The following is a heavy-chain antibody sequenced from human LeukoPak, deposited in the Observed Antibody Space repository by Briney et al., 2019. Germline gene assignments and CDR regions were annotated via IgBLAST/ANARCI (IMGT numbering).Heavy chain of an antibody. Sequence: GASVKVSCKASGGTFSSYAISWVRQAPGQGLEWMGRIIPILGIANYAQKFQGRVTITADKSTSTAYMELSSLRSEDSAVYYCARSSSGYAGLGVFSNPWGQGTLVTVSS. CDR1: GGTFSSYA. CDR3: ARSSSGYAGLGVFSNP. J-gene: IGHJ5*02. D-gene: IGHD3-22*01. V-gene: IGHV1-69*04. CDR2: IIPILGIA.